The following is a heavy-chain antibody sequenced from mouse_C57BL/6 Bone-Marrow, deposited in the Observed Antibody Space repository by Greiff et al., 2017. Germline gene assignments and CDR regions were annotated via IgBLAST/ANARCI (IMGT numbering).Heavy chain of an antibody. J-gene: IGHJ2*01. D-gene: IGHD1-1*01. CDR1: GFTFSDYG. CDR3: ARDTTVVARDYFDY. V-gene: IGHV5-17*01. Sequence: EVKLVESGGGLVQPGGSLKLSCAASGFTFSDYGMHWVRQAPEKGLEWVAYISSGSSTIYYADTVKGRFTISRDNAKNTLFLQMTSLRSEDTAMYYCARDTTVVARDYFDYWGQGTTLTVSS. CDR2: ISSGSSTI.